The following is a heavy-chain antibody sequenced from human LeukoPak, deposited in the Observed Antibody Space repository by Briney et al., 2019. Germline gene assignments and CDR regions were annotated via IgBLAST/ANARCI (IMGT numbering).Heavy chain of an antibody. D-gene: IGHD3-22*01. CDR2: IYYSGRT. CDR1: GGSIKTYY. V-gene: IGHV4-59*01. Sequence: SETLSLTCTVSGGSIKTYYGTWVRQPPGKGLEWIGYIYYSGRTNYNPSLKSRATISVDTSKNLFSLRLRSVTAADTAVYYCARFDYYDGSGYFSGFDYWGQGILVTVSS. CDR3: ARFDYYDGSGYFSGFDY. J-gene: IGHJ4*02.